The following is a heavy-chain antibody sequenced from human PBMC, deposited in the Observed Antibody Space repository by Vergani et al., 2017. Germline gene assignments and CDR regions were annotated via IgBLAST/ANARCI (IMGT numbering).Heavy chain of an antibody. V-gene: IGHV4-59*01. D-gene: IGHD4-17*01. CDR1: GGSISSYS. Sequence: QVQLQESGPGLVKPSETLSLTCTVSGGSISSYSWSWIRQPPGKELEWIGYIYYSGSTNYNPSLKSRVTISVATSRNQFSLMLSSVTAADTAVYYCARWGWEDYGDYWFEPWGQGTLVTVAS. J-gene: IGHJ5*02. CDR2: IYYSGST. CDR3: ARWGWEDYGDYWFEP.